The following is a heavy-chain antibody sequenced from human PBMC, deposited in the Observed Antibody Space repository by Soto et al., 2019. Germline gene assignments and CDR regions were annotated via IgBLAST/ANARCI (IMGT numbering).Heavy chain of an antibody. CDR3: ARHSTSCYFCYYYYGMDV. J-gene: IGHJ6*02. CDR2: INHSGST. D-gene: IGHD2-2*01. Sequence: SETLSLTCAVYGGSFSGYYWSWIRQPPGKGLEWIGEINHSGSTNYNPSLKSRVTISVDTSKNQFSLKLSSVTAADTAVYYCARHSTSCYFCYYYYGMDVWGQGTTVTVSS. V-gene: IGHV4-34*01. CDR1: GGSFSGYY.